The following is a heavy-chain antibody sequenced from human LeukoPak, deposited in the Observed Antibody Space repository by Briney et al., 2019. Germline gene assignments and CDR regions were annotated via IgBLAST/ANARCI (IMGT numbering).Heavy chain of an antibody. V-gene: IGHV3-7*01. Sequence: GGSLRLSRAASAFTLSNYLMSWVRQAPWKELEGVASIKPDGSEKYYVDSVKGRFTISRDHAKNALYLQMNSLRAEDTAVYYCAKGRVTYDYWGQGTLDTVSS. J-gene: IGHJ4*02. CDR3: AKGRVTYDY. D-gene: IGHD4-11*01. CDR2: IKPDGSEK. CDR1: AFTLSNYL.